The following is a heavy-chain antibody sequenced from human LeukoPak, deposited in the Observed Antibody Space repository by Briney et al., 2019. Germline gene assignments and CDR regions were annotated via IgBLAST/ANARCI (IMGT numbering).Heavy chain of an antibody. CDR3: ARYSVPGRHTSWFDP. V-gene: IGHV1-3*01. CDR2: INAGNGNT. Sequence: ASVKDSCKASGYTFTSYAMHWVRQAPGQRLEWMGWINAGNGNTKYSQKFQGRVTITRDTSASTAYMELSSLRSEDTAVYYCARYSVPGRHTSWFDPWGQGTLVTVSS. D-gene: IGHD2-15*01. J-gene: IGHJ5*02. CDR1: GYTFTSYA.